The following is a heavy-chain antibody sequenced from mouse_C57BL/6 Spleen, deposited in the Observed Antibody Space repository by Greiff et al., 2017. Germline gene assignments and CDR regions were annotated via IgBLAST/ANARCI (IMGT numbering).Heavy chain of an antibody. CDR2: IHPNSGST. CDR1: GYTFTSYW. Sequence: QVQLQQPGAELVKPGASVKLSCKASGYTFTSYWMHWVKQRPGQGLEWIGMIHPNSGSTNYNEKFKSKATLTVDKSSSTAYMQRSSLTSEDSAVYYCARSGDYGRNYAMDYWGQGTSVTVSS. J-gene: IGHJ4*01. V-gene: IGHV1-64*01. D-gene: IGHD1-1*01. CDR3: ARSGDYGRNYAMDY.